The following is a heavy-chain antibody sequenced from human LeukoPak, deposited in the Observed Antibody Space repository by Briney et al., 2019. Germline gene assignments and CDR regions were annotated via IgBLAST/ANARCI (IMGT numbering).Heavy chain of an antibody. V-gene: IGHV6-1*01. Sequence: SQTLPLTCAISGDSVPSNSAAWNWITQSPSRGLEWLGRTYYRSKRYHDYAVSVKSRITINPDTSKNQFSLQLSSVTPEDTAVYYCARVVGYCSGGSCYDNWFDPWGQGTLVTVSS. CDR3: ARVVGYCSGGSCYDNWFDP. D-gene: IGHD2-15*01. CDR2: TYYRSKRYH. CDR1: GDSVPSNSAA. J-gene: IGHJ5*02.